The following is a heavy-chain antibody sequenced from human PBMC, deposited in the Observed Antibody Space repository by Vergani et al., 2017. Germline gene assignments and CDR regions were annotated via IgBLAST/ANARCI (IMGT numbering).Heavy chain of an antibody. J-gene: IGHJ6*03. V-gene: IGHV4-61*02. CDR1: GASVSRGTYY. CDR3: ARASHCINCYSEGPNGPGYYYMDV. D-gene: IGHD2-21*01. Sequence: QVQLHESGPGLVKPSQTLSLTCTVSGASVSRGTYYWTWIRQPAGKKLEWIVRMYTSGHTIYNPSLESRVTMSVDTSKNQFSLQLSSVTAADTAVYYCARASHCINCYSEGPNGPGYYYMDVWGKGTTVTVSS. CDR2: MYTSGHT.